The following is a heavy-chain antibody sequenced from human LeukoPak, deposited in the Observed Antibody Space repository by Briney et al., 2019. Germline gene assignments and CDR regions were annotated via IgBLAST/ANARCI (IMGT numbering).Heavy chain of an antibody. Sequence: ASVKVSCKASGYTFTDYGISWVRQAPGQGLEWMGWISAFNGNTNYAQKLQGRLTMTTDTSTSTAYMELRGLRSDDTAVYYCARAGAAVTTHFDYWGQGTLVTVSS. V-gene: IGHV1-18*01. CDR2: ISAFNGNT. D-gene: IGHD4-17*01. J-gene: IGHJ4*02. CDR3: ARAGAAVTTHFDY. CDR1: GYTFTDYG.